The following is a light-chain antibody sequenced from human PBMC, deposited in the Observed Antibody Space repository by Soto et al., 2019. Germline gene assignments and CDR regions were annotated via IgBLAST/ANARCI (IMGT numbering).Light chain of an antibody. Sequence: QSVLTQPASVSGSPGQSITISCSGTTSDVGGCDVVSWYQQHPGKAPKLMIFEVNQRPSGVSDRFSGSKSGNTASLTISGLQAGDEADYYCCSFAGSSTFWVFGGGTKVTVL. V-gene: IGLV2-23*02. CDR1: TSDVGGCDV. J-gene: IGLJ3*02. CDR3: CSFAGSSTFWV. CDR2: EVN.